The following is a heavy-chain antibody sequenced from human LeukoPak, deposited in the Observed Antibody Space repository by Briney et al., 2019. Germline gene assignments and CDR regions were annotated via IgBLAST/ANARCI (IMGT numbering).Heavy chain of an antibody. D-gene: IGHD1-26*01. CDR1: GGSISSYY. Sequence: SETLSLTCTVSGGSISSYYWSWIRQPPGKGLEWIGYIYYSGSTYYNPSLKSRVTISVDTSKNQFSLKLSSVTAADTAVYYCARVQVGATDYWGQGTLVTVSS. V-gene: IGHV4-30-4*08. J-gene: IGHJ4*02. CDR3: ARVQVGATDY. CDR2: IYYSGST.